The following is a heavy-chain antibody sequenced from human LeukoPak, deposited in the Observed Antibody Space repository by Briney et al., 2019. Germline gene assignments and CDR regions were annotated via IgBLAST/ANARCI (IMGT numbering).Heavy chain of an antibody. CDR2: INHNSGGT. J-gene: IGHJ3*02. D-gene: IGHD3-10*01. CDR1: GYTFTGYY. CDR3: ARTGDDGAFDI. V-gene: IGHV1-2*02. Sequence: VSVKVSCKASGYTFTGYYMHWVRQAPGQGLEWMGWINHNSGGTNYAQKFQGRVTMTRDTSISTAYMELSRLRSDDTAVYYCARTGDDGAFDIWGQGTMVTVSS.